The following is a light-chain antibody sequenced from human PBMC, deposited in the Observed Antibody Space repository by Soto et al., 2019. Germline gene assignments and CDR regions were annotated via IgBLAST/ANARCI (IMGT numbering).Light chain of an antibody. Sequence: QAVVTQPPSVSGAPGQRVTISFTGSSSNIGASYHVHWYQQLPGTAPKLLIYGNSNRPSGVPDRFSGSKSGTSASLAITGLQAEDEADYYCQSYDSSLSGSVFGGGTKLTV. CDR3: QSYDSSLSGSV. CDR2: GNS. CDR1: SSNIGASYH. V-gene: IGLV1-40*01. J-gene: IGLJ3*02.